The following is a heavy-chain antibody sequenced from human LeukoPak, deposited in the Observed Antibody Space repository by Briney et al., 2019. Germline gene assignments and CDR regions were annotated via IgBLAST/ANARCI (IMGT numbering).Heavy chain of an antibody. J-gene: IGHJ4*02. CDR2: ISYDGSNK. CDR3: AKLVVVAARFDY. D-gene: IGHD2-15*01. CDR1: GFTFGSYG. V-gene: IGHV3-30*18. Sequence: GRALRLSCVASGFTFGSYGMHWVRQAPGKGLEWVAVISYDGSNKYYADSVKGRFTISRDNSKNTLYLQMNSLRAEDTAVYYCAKLVVVAARFDYWGQGTLVTVSS.